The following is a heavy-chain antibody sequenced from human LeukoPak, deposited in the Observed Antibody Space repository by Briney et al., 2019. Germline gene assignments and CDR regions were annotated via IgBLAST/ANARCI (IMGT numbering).Heavy chain of an antibody. V-gene: IGHV3-7*03. D-gene: IGHD3-10*01. CDR2: MKQDESEK. CDR3: ARVRYGSGSYYKLVYFDY. CDR1: GLTFSSYL. J-gene: IGHJ4*02. Sequence: PGGSLRLSCAASGLTFSSYLMSWVRQAARKGLDGVANMKQDESEKYYVDSVKDRCTISRDNAKNSLYLQMNSLRAEDTAVYYCARVRYGSGSYYKLVYFDYWGQGTLVTVSS.